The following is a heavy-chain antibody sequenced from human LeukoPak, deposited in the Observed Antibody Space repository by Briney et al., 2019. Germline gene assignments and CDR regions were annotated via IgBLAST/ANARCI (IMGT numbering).Heavy chain of an antibody. D-gene: IGHD1-26*01. CDR1: GGSISSGSYY. CDR2: IYYSGSP. CDR3: ATLVGPTVGRFEY. Sequence: SETLSLTCTVSGGSISSGSYYWGGIRQPPGKGLEWIGTIYYSGSPYYNPSLKSRVSISVDTSKNQLSLKLSFVTAADTAVYYCATLVGPTVGRFEYWGQGTLVTVSS. V-gene: IGHV4-39*01. J-gene: IGHJ4*02.